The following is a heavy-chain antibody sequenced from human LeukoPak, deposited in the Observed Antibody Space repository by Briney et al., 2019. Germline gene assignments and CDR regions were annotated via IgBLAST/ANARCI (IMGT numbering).Heavy chain of an antibody. J-gene: IGHJ4*02. CDR2: INPNSGGT. CDR3: ARDRVAVAGYFDY. V-gene: IGHV1-2*02. D-gene: IGHD6-19*01. Sequence: ASVKVSCKASGCTFTGYYMHWVRQAPGQGLEWMGWINPNSGGTNYAQKFQGRVTMTRDTSISTAYMELSRLRSDDTAVYYCARDRVAVAGYFDYWGQGTLVTVSS. CDR1: GCTFTGYY.